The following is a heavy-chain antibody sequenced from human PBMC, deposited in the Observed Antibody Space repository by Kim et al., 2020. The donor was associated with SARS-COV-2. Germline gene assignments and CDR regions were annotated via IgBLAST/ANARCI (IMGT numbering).Heavy chain of an antibody. CDR1: GGSISSSSYY. CDR2: IYYSGST. V-gene: IGHV4-39*01. Sequence: SETLSLTCTVSGGSISSSSYYWGWIRQPPGKGLEWIGSIYYSGSTYYNPSLKSRVTISVDTSKNQFSPKLSSVTAADTAVYYCARSGPPFYFDYWGQGTLVTVSS. D-gene: IGHD3-10*01. CDR3: ARSGPPFYFDY. J-gene: IGHJ4*02.